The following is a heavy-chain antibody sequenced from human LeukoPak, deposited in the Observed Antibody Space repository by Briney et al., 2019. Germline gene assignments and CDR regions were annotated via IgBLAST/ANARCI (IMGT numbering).Heavy chain of an antibody. CDR3: ARDMIIMVRGVPYGVDV. CDR2: INPNSGGT. V-gene: IGHV1-2*06. Sequence: VASVKVSCKASGYTFTDYYMHWVRQAPGEGLGWMGRINPNSGGTNYAQKFQGRVTMTRDTSISTAYMELNRLSSDDTAVYYCARDMIIMVRGVPYGVDVWGQGTPVTVSS. D-gene: IGHD3-10*01. CDR1: GYTFTDYY. J-gene: IGHJ6*02.